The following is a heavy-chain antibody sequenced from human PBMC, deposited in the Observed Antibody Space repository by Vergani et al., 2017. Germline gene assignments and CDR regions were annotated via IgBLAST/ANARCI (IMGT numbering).Heavy chain of an antibody. CDR3: ARHTTYTDS. Sequence: EVELVQSGPEMRKPGESLKISCKGSEYSFGNYWIGSVRQMPGKGLKWMGIIYPADSATRYSPSFQGQVTISADKSISTAFLQWDSLKASDTSLYYCARHTTYTDSWGQGTLVTVSS. V-gene: IGHV5-51*01. CDR2: IYPADSAT. D-gene: IGHD1-1*01. J-gene: IGHJ4*02. CDR1: EYSFGNYW.